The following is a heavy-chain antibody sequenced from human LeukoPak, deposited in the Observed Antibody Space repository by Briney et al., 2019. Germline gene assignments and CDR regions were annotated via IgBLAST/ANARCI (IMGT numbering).Heavy chain of an antibody. J-gene: IGHJ5*02. D-gene: IGHD2-2*01. CDR2: IIPILGIA. CDR1: GGTLISYT. CDR3: ARAIVVVPAAMGWFDP. Sequence: SAKVSCKASGGTLISYTISWVRQAPGQGLEWMGRIIPILGIANYAQKFQGRVTITADKSTSTAYMELSSLRSEDTAVYYCARAIVVVPAAMGWFDPWGQGTLVTVSS. V-gene: IGHV1-69*02.